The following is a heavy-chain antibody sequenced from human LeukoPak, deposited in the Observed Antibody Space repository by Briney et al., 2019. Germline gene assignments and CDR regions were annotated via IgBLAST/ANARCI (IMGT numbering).Heavy chain of an antibody. Sequence: GGSLRLSCASSGFTFSDYSMNWVRQAPRKGLEWVSYINSGSSTIYYVDSVEGRFTISRDNAKNSLYLQMNSLRDEDTAVYHCARTRSKVGTPTFDYWGQGSLVTVSS. CDR2: INSGSSTI. D-gene: IGHD4-23*01. CDR1: GFTFSDYS. CDR3: ARTRSKVGTPTFDY. V-gene: IGHV3-48*02. J-gene: IGHJ4*02.